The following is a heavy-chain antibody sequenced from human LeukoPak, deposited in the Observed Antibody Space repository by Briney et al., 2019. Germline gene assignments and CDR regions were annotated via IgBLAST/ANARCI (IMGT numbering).Heavy chain of an antibody. V-gene: IGHV3-33*01. D-gene: IGHD4/OR15-4a*01. CDR3: AREGFTNYERELDY. J-gene: IGHJ4*02. Sequence: GRSLRLSCAAFGFTFGDYAMHWVRQAPGKGLEWVAVIWYDGNNKYYADSVKGRFTTSRDNSKDTLYLQMNSLGPGDTAMYYCAREGFTNYERELDYWGRGTQVTVS. CDR2: IWYDGNNK. CDR1: GFTFGDYA.